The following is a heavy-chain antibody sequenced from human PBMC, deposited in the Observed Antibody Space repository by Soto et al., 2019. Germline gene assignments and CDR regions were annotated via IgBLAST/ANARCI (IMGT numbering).Heavy chain of an antibody. V-gene: IGHV3-30*18. CDR1: GFTFNSYG. D-gene: IGHD6-13*01. J-gene: IGHJ6*02. Sequence: QVQLVESGGGVVQPGRSLRLSCAASGFTFNSYGMHWVRQAPGKGLEWVAVISYDGSNKHSADSVKGRFTISRDNSKNTLYLQMNSLRGDDTAVYYCAKDYSSSWSPYYGMDVWGQGTTVTVSS. CDR2: ISYDGSNK. CDR3: AKDYSSSWSPYYGMDV.